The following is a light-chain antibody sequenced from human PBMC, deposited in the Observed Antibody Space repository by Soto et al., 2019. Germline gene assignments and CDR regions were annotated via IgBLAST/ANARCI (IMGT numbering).Light chain of an antibody. CDR2: RAS. J-gene: IGKJ2*01. CDR3: QQYNTFSFT. V-gene: IGKV1-5*03. Sequence: DIQMTQSPSTLSASLGDRVTITCRASRAISDWLAWYQQRPGKAPKLLIYRASRLESGVPCRFSGSGSGTEFTLTISGLQPDDFATYYCQQYNTFSFTFGQGTKLEI. CDR1: RAISDW.